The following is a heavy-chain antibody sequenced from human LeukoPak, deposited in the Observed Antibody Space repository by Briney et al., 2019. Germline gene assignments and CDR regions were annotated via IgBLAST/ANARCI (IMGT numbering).Heavy chain of an antibody. V-gene: IGHV4-59*01. J-gene: IGHJ4*02. CDR3: ASQAVAGNHFDY. D-gene: IGHD6-19*01. Sequence: SETLSLTCAVYGGSFSSYYWTWIRQPPGKGLEWIGYIYYSGTTNYSPSLKSRVTISLDTSKNQFSLKLSSVTAADTAVYYCASQAVAGNHFDYWGQGTLVTVSS. CDR1: GGSFSSYY. CDR2: IYYSGTT.